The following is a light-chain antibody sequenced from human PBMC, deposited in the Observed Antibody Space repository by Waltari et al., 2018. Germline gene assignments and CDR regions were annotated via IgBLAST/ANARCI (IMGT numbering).Light chain of an antibody. Sequence: EIVMTQSPATLSVSPGERATLSCRASQLISSHLAWYQQKPGQPPGLLTIGASTRATGIPASFIGSGSGTELTLTISSLHSEDFAVYCCHQYHDWPQTFGQGPRWNSN. J-gene: IGKJ1*01. V-gene: IGKV3-15*01. CDR1: QLISSH. CDR3: HQYHDWPQT. CDR2: GAS.